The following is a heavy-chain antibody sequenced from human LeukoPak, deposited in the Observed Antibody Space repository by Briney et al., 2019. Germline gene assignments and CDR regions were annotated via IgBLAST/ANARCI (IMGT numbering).Heavy chain of an antibody. CDR3: AKSLLAYYDFWSGYYPLGY. Sequence: GGSLRLSCTASGFNFGDYSLSWFRQAPGKGLEWVSAISGSGGSTYYADSVKGRFTISRDNSKNTLYLQMNSLRAEATAVYYCAKSLLAYYDFWSGYYPLGYWGQGTLVTVSS. CDR2: ISGSGGST. D-gene: IGHD3-3*01. CDR1: GFNFGDYS. J-gene: IGHJ4*02. V-gene: IGHV3-23*01.